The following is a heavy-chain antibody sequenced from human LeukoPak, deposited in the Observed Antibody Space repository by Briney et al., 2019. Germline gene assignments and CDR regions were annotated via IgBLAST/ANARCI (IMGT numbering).Heavy chain of an antibody. CDR2: TYTSGST. Sequence: PSETLSLTCTVSGGSISSGSYYWSWIRQPAGKGLEWIGRTYTSGSTNYNPSLKSRVTISVDTSKNQFSLKLSSVTAADTAVYYCARDKYYYGSGSYLFDYWGQGTLVTVSS. V-gene: IGHV4-61*02. CDR3: ARDKYYYGSGSYLFDY. CDR1: GGSISSGSYY. J-gene: IGHJ4*02. D-gene: IGHD3-10*01.